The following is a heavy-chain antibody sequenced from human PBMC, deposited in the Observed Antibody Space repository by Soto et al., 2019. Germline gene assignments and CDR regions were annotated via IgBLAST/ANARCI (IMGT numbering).Heavy chain of an antibody. CDR1: GYTFTSYG. J-gene: IGHJ6*02. CDR3: ARDDLYYYYGMDV. Sequence: ASVKVSCKASGYTFTSYGISWVRQAPGQGLEWMGWISAYNGNTNYAQKLQGRVTMTTDTSTNTAYMELRSLRSDDTAVYYCARDDLYYYYGMDVWGQGTTVTVSS. CDR2: ISAYNGNT. V-gene: IGHV1-18*01.